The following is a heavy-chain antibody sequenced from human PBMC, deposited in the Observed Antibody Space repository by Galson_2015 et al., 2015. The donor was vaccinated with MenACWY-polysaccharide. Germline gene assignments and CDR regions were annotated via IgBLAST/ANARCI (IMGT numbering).Heavy chain of an antibody. CDR2: ISKSGDSI. J-gene: IGHJ6*02. Sequence: SLRLFCAASGFSLGAWYMSWIRQAPGKGLEWLSYISKSGDSIYYGDSVKGRFAISRDNAKNSVYLQLNSLEVEDTAIYYCARGHYGLDVWGQGTTVTVSS. CDR1: GFSLGAWY. V-gene: IGHV3-11*01. CDR3: ARGHYGLDV.